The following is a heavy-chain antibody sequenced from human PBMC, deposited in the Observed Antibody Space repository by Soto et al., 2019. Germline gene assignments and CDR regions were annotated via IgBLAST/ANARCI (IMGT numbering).Heavy chain of an antibody. CDR2: IRPDGTET. CDR1: GFTFTDFY. V-gene: IGHV3-7*03. J-gene: IGHJ4*02. CDR3: AGWGGHDYNY. D-gene: IGHD4-4*01. Sequence: EVQLVQSGGGLVQPGGSLRLSCVGSGFTFTDFYMNWVRQAPGKGLECVANIRPDGTETNYVESVRGRFTTSRDNAKNSLFLQMNSLRADDTGLYYCAGWGGHDYNYWGQGILVTVSS.